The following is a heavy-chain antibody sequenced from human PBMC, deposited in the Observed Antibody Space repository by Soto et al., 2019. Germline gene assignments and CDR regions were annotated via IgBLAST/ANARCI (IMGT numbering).Heavy chain of an antibody. J-gene: IGHJ4*02. Sequence: EVQLVESGGGLVQPGGSLRLSCADSGFTFTNHWMHWVRQAPGKGLEWVANINQDGSKKYYVDSVKGRFTISRDNAKSSLYLEMNSLRAEDTAVYYCARALAAADSLWGQGTLVTVSS. V-gene: IGHV3-7*01. CDR2: INQDGSKK. CDR3: ARALAAADSL. D-gene: IGHD6-13*01. CDR1: GFTFTNHW.